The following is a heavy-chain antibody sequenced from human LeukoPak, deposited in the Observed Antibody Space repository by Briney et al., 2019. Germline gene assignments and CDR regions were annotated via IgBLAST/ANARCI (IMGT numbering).Heavy chain of an antibody. CDR1: GGSVSSGGYY. V-gene: IGHV4-31*03. Sequence: SQTLSLTCTVSGGSVSSGGYYWSWIRQYPGKGLEWIGWIGYIYNSGSTYYNPSLESRVTISIDTSRNQFSLTLRSVSAADTAVYYCARDVDTTMRRHFDLWGRGTLVTVSS. D-gene: IGHD5-18*01. J-gene: IGHJ2*01. CDR3: ARDVDTTMRRHFDL. CDR2: IYNSGST.